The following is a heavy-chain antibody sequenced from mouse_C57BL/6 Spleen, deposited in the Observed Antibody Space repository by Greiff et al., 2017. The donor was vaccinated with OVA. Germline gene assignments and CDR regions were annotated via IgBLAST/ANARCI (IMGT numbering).Heavy chain of an antibody. J-gene: IGHJ4*01. Sequence: QVQLKESGPGLVQPSQSLSITCPVSGFSLTSYGVHWVRQSPGKGLEWLGVIWSGGSTDYNAAFISRLSISKDNSKSQVFFKMNSLQADDTAIYYCARILGAMDYWGQGTSVTVSS. CDR2: IWSGGST. CDR3: ARILGAMDY. V-gene: IGHV2-2*01. CDR1: GFSLTSYG.